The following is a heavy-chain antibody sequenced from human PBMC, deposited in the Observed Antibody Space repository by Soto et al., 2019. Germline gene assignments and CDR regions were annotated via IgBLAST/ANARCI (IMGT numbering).Heavy chain of an antibody. Sequence: EVQLLESGGGLVQPGGSLRLSCAASGFTFTTYAMSWVRQAPGKGLEWVAAITSSGGSTYYEDSVKGRFTISRDNSKNTLYQQMNSLRAEDTAVYYCAKDLIEDTDYWGQGTLVTVSS. V-gene: IGHV3-23*01. J-gene: IGHJ4*02. CDR3: AKDLIEDTDY. CDR2: ITSSGGST. CDR1: GFTFTTYA. D-gene: IGHD2-15*01.